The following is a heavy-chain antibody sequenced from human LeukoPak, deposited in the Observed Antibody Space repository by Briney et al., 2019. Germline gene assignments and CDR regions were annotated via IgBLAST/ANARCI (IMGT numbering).Heavy chain of an antibody. J-gene: IGHJ6*03. D-gene: IGHD4-11*01. CDR2: VDYTGTT. CDR1: DDSITMYY. V-gene: IGHV4-59*01. CDR3: ARGRVSSSTWYSTYYYFFYMDF. Sequence: SETLSLTCTVSDDSITMYYWTWIRQPPGKGLEWIGYVDYTGTTNFNTSLNGRVSISRDTSKNFFSLRLRSVTAADTAVYVCARGRVSSSTWYSTYYYFFYMDFWGKGTTVTVSS.